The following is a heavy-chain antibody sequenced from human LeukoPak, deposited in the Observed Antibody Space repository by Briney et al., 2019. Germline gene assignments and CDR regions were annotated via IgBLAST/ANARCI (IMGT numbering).Heavy chain of an antibody. Sequence: PGGSLRLSCAASGFTFSSYAMSWVRQAPGKGLEWVSAISGSGGSTYYADSVKGRFTISRDNSKNTLYLQMNSLRAEDTAVYYCAKDWWAYYYDSSGYWPYYFDYWGQGTLVTVSS. V-gene: IGHV3-23*01. CDR3: AKDWWAYYYDSSGYWPYYFDY. J-gene: IGHJ4*02. CDR1: GFTFSSYA. D-gene: IGHD3-22*01. CDR2: ISGSGGST.